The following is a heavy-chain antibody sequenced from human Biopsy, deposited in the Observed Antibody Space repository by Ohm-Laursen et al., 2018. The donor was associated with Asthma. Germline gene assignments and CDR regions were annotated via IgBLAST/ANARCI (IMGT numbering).Heavy chain of an antibody. Sequence: SQTLSLTCTVSGVSIRSYYWTWIRQPPGKGLEWIGNIHYSGSTCSNPSLKSRVTISVDTSKKQISLRPSSVIAADTAVYYCAGFCSGGNCPDHWGQGTLVTVSS. CDR2: IHYSGST. J-gene: IGHJ4*02. CDR1: GVSIRSYY. V-gene: IGHV4-59*01. D-gene: IGHD2-15*01. CDR3: AGFCSGGNCPDH.